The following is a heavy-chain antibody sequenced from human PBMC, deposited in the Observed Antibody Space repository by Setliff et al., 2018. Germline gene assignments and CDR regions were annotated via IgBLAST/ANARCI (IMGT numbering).Heavy chain of an antibody. CDR2: KSNRGDT. Sequence: PSETLSLTCTVSGGSIGSSFWNWIRQSPGKGLEWIGYKSNRGDTNSNPSLRSRLTMSVDTSKSQISLKLTSVTAADTAVYYCARPHGGDYAFDIWGQGRMVTVSS. J-gene: IGHJ3*02. CDR1: GGSIGSSF. D-gene: IGHD3-16*01. V-gene: IGHV4-59*01. CDR3: ARPHGGDYAFDI.